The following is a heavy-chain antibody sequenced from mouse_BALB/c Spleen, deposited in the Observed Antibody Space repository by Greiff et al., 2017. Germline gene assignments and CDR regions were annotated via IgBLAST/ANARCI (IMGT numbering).Heavy chain of an antibody. CDR1: GYTFTDYN. Sequence: VQLQQSGPELVKPGASVKIPCKASGYTFTDYNMNWVKQSHGKSLEWIGDINPNNGGTIYNQKFKGKATLTVAKSSSTAYMELRSLTSEDTAVYYCARRETPYDRYYFDYWGQGTTLTVSS. CDR3: ARRETPYDRYYFDY. V-gene: IGHV1-18*01. CDR2: INPNNGGT. D-gene: IGHD2-12*01. J-gene: IGHJ2*01.